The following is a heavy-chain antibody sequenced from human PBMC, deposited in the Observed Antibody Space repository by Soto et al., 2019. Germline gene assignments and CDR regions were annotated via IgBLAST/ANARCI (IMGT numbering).Heavy chain of an antibody. J-gene: IGHJ4*02. Sequence: EVQLVESGGGLVQPGGSLRLSCAASGFTFSNYWMHWVRQAPGKGLMWVSHIGADENTTTYADSVKGRFTISRDNAKNTLYLQMNSLRAEDTVMYYCARASQRSLDYWGQGNLVTVSS. CDR1: GFTFSNYW. D-gene: IGHD6-25*01. CDR3: ARASQRSLDY. CDR2: IGADENTT. V-gene: IGHV3-74*01.